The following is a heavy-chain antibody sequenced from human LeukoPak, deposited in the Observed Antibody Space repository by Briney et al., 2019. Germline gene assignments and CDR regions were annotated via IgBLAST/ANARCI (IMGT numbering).Heavy chain of an antibody. V-gene: IGHV1-2*02. CDR1: GYTXTGYY. Sequence: ASVKVSCKASGYTXTGYYMHWVRQAPGQGLEWMVWINPKIDDTIYAQNVRGRVTMTRDTSITTAYLELSSLKTDDTAVYYCARSLPYDNRNPHIDHWGQGTLVTVSS. D-gene: IGHD3-22*01. CDR3: ARSLPYDNRNPHIDH. CDR2: INPKIDDT. J-gene: IGHJ4*02.